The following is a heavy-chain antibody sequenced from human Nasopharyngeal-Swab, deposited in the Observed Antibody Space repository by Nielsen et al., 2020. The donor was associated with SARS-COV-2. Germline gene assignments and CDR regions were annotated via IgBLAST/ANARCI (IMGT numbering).Heavy chain of an antibody. CDR3: ARLNIAATSSHFDN. Sequence: SESLSLSCTASGDSISNRFSYWAWLRQSPGKGLEWIGSVSHTGASSYMASLKSRVTISVDTSHHQVPLRLNSVTAADTAFYFCARLNIAATSSHFDNWGHGTLVTVSS. J-gene: IGHJ4*01. D-gene: IGHD5-12*01. V-gene: IGHV4-39*01. CDR1: GDSISNRFSY. CDR2: VSHTGAS.